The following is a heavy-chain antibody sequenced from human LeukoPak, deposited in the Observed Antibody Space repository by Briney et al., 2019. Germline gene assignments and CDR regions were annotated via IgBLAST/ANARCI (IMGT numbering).Heavy chain of an antibody. Sequence: PGGSLRLSCAASGFTFSSYGMHWVRQAPGKGLEWVAAISYDGGIKYYADSVKGRFTISRDNSKNTLYLQMNNLGPEDTAVYYCATALKNVLLWFGEFLVYWGQGTLVTVSS. D-gene: IGHD3-10*01. J-gene: IGHJ4*02. V-gene: IGHV3-30*03. CDR2: ISYDGGIK. CDR1: GFTFSSYG. CDR3: ATALKNVLLWFGEFLVY.